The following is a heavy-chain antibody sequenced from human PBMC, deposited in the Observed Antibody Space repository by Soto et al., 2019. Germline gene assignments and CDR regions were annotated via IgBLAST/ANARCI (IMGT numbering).Heavy chain of an antibody. J-gene: IGHJ4*02. Sequence: SETLSLTCTVSGGSISSSSYYWGWIRQPPGKGLEWIGSIYYSGSTYYNPSLKSRVTISVDTSKNQFSLKLSSVTAADTAVYYCARRATIFGVVINFDYWGQGTLVTVSS. CDR1: GGSISSSSYY. V-gene: IGHV4-39*01. D-gene: IGHD3-3*01. CDR3: ARRATIFGVVINFDY. CDR2: IYYSGST.